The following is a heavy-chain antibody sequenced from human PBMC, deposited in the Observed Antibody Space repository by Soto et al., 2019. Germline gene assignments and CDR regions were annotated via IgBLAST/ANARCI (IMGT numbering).Heavy chain of an antibody. CDR2: IIPIFGTA. J-gene: IGHJ6*02. V-gene: IGHV1-69*01. CDR1: GGTFSSYA. D-gene: IGHD3-3*01. CDR3: ARDPFTLFGVVIDQEKSSYYYYGMDV. Sequence: QVQLVQSGAEVKKPGSSVKVSCKASGGTFSSYAISWVRQAPGQGLEWMGGIIPIFGTANYAQKFQGRVTITADESTSTAYMELSSLRSEDTAVYYCARDPFTLFGVVIDQEKSSYYYYGMDVWGQGTTVTVSS.